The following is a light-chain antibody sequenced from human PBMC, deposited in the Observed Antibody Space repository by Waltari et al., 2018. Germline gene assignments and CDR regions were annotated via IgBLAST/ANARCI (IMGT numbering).Light chain of an antibody. CDR2: KAD. J-gene: IGLJ3*02. CDR1: SGSVSTTSY. Sequence: QTVVTQEPSLSVSPGGTVTLTCALSSGSVSTTSYATWYQQSPGQAPRTLVYKADSRSSGVPDRFSGSILGNKVALTITGAQADDESDYYCALYMGSGIWVFGGGTKLTVL. CDR3: ALYMGSGIWV. V-gene: IGLV8-61*01.